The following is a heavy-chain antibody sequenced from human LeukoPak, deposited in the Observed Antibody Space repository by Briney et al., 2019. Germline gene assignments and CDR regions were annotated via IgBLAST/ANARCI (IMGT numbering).Heavy chain of an antibody. Sequence: SVKVSCKASGGTFSSYAISWVRQAPGQGLEWMGRIIPILGIANYAQKFQGRVTITADKSTSTAYMELSSLRSEDTAVYYCARDRLTYYYDSSGSGSPAMDVRGQGTTVTVSS. V-gene: IGHV1-69*04. D-gene: IGHD3-22*01. J-gene: IGHJ6*02. CDR1: GGTFSSYA. CDR2: IIPILGIA. CDR3: ARDRLTYYYDSSGSGSPAMDV.